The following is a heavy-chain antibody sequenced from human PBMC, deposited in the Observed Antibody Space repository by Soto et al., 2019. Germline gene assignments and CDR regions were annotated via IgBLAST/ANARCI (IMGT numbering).Heavy chain of an antibody. CDR3: ARDFSP. Sequence: GGSLRLSXAASGFTLSSYWMHWVRQSPGKGLEWVSHINNDGSSTTYADSVKGRFTISRDNAKNTLYLQMNNLKVEDTAVYYCARDFSPWGQGTLVTVSS. D-gene: IGHD3-3*01. CDR1: GFTLSSYW. CDR2: INNDGSST. V-gene: IGHV3-74*01. J-gene: IGHJ5*02.